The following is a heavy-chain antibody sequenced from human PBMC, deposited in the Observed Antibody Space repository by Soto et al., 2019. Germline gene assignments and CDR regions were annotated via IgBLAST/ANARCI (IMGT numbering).Heavy chain of an antibody. CDR1: GFTFSSHG. CDR3: ARAYYYDSGAYQNAFDI. CDR2: IWYDGSNK. J-gene: IGHJ3*02. Sequence: QVQLVESGGGVVQPGRSLRLSCSASGFTFSSHGMHWARQAPGKGLEWVAVIWYDGSNKYYADSVKGRFTISRDNSKNTLYLQMSSLRAEDTAVYYCARAYYYDSGAYQNAFDIWGQGTMVTVSS. V-gene: IGHV3-33*01. D-gene: IGHD3-22*01.